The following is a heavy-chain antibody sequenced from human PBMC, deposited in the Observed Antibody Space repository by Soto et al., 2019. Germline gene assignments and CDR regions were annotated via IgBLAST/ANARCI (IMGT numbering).Heavy chain of an antibody. CDR2: ISWDGGST. Sequence: GGSLRLSCGASGFTFDDYTMHWVRQAPGKGLEWVSLISWDGGSTYYADSVKGRFTISRDNSKNSLYLQMNSLRTEDTALYYCAKGDPAPVEYYFDYWGQGTLVTVSS. V-gene: IGHV3-43*01. CDR1: GFTFDDYT. CDR3: AKGDPAPVEYYFDY. D-gene: IGHD3-16*01. J-gene: IGHJ4*02.